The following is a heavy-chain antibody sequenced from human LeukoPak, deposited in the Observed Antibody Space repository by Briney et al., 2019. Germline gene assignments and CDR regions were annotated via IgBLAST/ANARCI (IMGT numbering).Heavy chain of an antibody. CDR3: ARDNNGDC. D-gene: IGHD1/OR15-1a*01. V-gene: IGHV3-30*04. CDR1: GFTFSNYA. J-gene: IGHJ4*02. Sequence: AKSLRLSCTASGFTFSNYAMHWVRQAPGKGLEWVAVISYDDRNKYYADSVKRRFTISRDNSKNTLYLQMNSLRAEDTAVYYCARDNNGDCWGQGTLVTVSS. CDR2: ISYDDRNK.